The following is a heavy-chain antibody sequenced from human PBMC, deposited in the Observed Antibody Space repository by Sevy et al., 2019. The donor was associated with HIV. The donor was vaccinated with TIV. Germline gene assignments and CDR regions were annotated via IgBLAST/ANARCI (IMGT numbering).Heavy chain of an antibody. J-gene: IGHJ4*02. CDR1: GYYFTLYS. CDR3: ARGVAAPAQGLFEY. D-gene: IGHD6-13*01. CDR2: INPDNGAT. Sequence: ASVKVSCKTSGYYFTLYSLSWVRQAPGQGLEWMGRINPDNGATKYSQKFQGRVTMTRDTSISTFYMDLSRLRSDDTAVYYCARGVAAPAQGLFEYWGQGTLVTVSS. V-gene: IGHV1-2*06.